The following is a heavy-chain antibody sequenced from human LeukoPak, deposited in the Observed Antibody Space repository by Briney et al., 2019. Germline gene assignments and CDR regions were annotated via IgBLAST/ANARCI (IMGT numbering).Heavy chain of an antibody. CDR1: GFTFSGSA. V-gene: IGHV3-73*01. J-gene: IGHJ4*02. Sequence: GGSLRLSCAASGFTFSGSAMHWVRQASGKGLEWVGRIRSKANSYATAYAASVKGRFTISRDDSRNTAYLQMNSLKTEDTAVYYCSSPIDYGDQYYFDYWGQGSLVTVSS. D-gene: IGHD4-17*01. CDR3: SSPIDYGDQYYFDY. CDR2: IRSKANSYAT.